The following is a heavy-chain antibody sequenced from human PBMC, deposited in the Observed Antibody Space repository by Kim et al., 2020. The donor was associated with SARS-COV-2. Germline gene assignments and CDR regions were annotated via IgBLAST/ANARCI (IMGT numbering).Heavy chain of an antibody. CDR3: AKGRGVAYSHYYYGMDV. CDR2: ISGSGGST. Sequence: GGSLRLSCAGSGFTFSSYDMSWVRQAPGKGLEWVSAISGSGGSTYYADSVKGRFTISRDNSKNTLYLQMNSLRAEDTAVYYCAKGRGVAYSHYYYGMDVWGQGTTVTVSS. V-gene: IGHV3-23*01. J-gene: IGHJ6*02. CDR1: GFTFSSYD. D-gene: IGHD3-10*01.